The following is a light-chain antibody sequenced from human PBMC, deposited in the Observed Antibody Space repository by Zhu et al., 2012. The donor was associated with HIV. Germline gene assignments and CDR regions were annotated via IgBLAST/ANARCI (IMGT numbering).Light chain of an antibody. CDR2: DAS. CDR3: QQRDNWPPIT. J-gene: IGKJ5*01. V-gene: IGKV3-11*01. CDR1: ESVSSS. Sequence: EIVLTQSPGTLSLSPGERATLSCRASESVSSSLNWYQQKLGQAPRLLIYDASKRAPGIPARFSGSGSETDFTLTISSLEPEDFAVYYCQQRDNWPPITFGQGTRLEIK.